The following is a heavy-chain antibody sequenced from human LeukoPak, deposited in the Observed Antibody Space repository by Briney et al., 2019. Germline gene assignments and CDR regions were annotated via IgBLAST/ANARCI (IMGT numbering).Heavy chain of an antibody. V-gene: IGHV1-8*01. D-gene: IGHD6-19*01. CDR2: MNPSSGNT. CDR3: ARATVRSSGWSFDP. Sequence: GASVKVSCKASGYTFTSYDINWVRQATGQGLEWMGWMNPSSGNTGYAQKFQGRVTMTRNTSISTAYMELSSLRSEDTAVYYCARATVRSSGWSFDPWGQGTLVTVSS. J-gene: IGHJ5*02. CDR1: GYTFTSYD.